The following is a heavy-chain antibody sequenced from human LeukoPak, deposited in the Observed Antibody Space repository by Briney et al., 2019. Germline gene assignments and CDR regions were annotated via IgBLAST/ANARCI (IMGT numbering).Heavy chain of an antibody. D-gene: IGHD3-10*01. CDR2: IYYSGTT. J-gene: IGHJ4*02. CDR3: ARGPYGSGSYY. Sequence: PLETLSLTRTVSGGSISSGDYYWSWIRQPPGKGLEWIGYIYYSGTTYYNPSLKSRVTISVDTSKNQFSLKLTSVTAADTAVYFCARGPYGSGSYYWGQGTLVTVSS. V-gene: IGHV4-30-4*01. CDR1: GGSISSGDYY.